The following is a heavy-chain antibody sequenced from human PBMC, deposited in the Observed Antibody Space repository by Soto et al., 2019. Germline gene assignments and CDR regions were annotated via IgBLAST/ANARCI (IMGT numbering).Heavy chain of an antibody. V-gene: IGHV1-2*02. CDR2: INPNTGVT. Sequence: QVQLVQSGAEVKKPGASVKVSCKASGYSFTGYFIHWVRQAPGQGLEWMGWINPNTGVTKYAQEFQGRVTMTRDTSITTAYMELSSLRSDDTAVYYCAREKDYDILTVYKRAGGLDHWGQGTQVSVSS. J-gene: IGHJ4*02. CDR3: AREKDYDILTVYKRAGGLDH. D-gene: IGHD3-9*01. CDR1: GYSFTGYF.